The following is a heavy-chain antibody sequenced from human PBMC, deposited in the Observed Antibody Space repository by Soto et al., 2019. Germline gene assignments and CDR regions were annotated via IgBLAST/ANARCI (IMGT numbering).Heavy chain of an antibody. CDR1: GGSISSYY. D-gene: IGHD2-21*02. CDR2: IYYSGST. V-gene: IGHV4-59*01. J-gene: IGHJ4*02. Sequence: SETLSLTCAVYGGSISSYYWSWIRQPPGKGLEWIGYIYYSGSTNYNPSLKSRVTISVDTSKNQFSLKLSSVTAADTAVYYCARVRRSDFSKAYCGGDCSVYFDYWGQGTLVTVSS. CDR3: ARVRRSDFSKAYCGGDCSVYFDY.